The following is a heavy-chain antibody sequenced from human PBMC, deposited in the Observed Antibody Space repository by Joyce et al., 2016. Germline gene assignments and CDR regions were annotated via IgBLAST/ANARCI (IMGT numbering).Heavy chain of an antibody. CDR1: GFIFSDYY. D-gene: IGHD2-2*01. J-gene: IGHJ4*01. CDR2: INSRGNTV. V-gene: IGHV3-11*01. CDR3: ASQLLKYYFDY. Sequence: QVQLVESGGGLVKPGGSLRLSCAASGFIFSDYYMGWIRQAPGKGLDWVSYINSRGNTVYYADSVKGRFTISRDNAKNSLYLQINSLRAEDTAVYYCASQLLKYYFDYWGHGTLVTVSS.